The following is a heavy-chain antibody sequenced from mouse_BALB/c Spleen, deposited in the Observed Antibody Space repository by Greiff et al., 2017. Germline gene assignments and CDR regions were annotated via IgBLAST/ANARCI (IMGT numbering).Heavy chain of an antibody. J-gene: IGHJ4*01. CDR2: IYPGDGDT. Sequence: VQLQESGAELARPGASVKLSCKASGYTFTSYWMQWVKQRPGQGLEWIGAIYPGDGDTRYTQKFKGKATLTADKSSSTAYMQLSSLASEDSAVYYCARPTVVADYAMDYWGQGTSVTVSS. CDR3: ARPTVVADYAMDY. V-gene: IGHV1-87*01. D-gene: IGHD1-1*01. CDR1: GYTFTSYW.